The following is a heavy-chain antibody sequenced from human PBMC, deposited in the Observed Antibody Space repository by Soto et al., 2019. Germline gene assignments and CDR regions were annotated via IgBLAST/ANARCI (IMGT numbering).Heavy chain of an antibody. CDR2: INTDGSYT. CDR3: TSYGDYS. CDR1: GFTFSAYW. J-gene: IGHJ4*02. V-gene: IGHV3-74*01. Sequence: EVQLVESGGGLVQPGGSLRLSCAASGFTFSAYWMHCVRQAPGKGLVWVSRINTDGSYTSYADSVKGRFTISRDNAKNTLYLQMNSLRVEDTAVYYCTSYGDYSWGQGTLVTVSS. D-gene: IGHD4-17*01.